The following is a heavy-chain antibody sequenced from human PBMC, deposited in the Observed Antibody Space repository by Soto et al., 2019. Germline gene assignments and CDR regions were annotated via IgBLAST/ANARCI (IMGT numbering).Heavy chain of an antibody. V-gene: IGHV1-69*12. CDR1: GGTFSSYA. Sequence: QVQLVQSGAEVKKPGSSVKVSCKASGGTFSSYAVSWVRQAPEQGLEWMGGIIPIFGTANYAQKFQGRVTITEDECTSTAYMDLRSLGSEDTAVDYCARTGHRTPVYYYYYGMDVWGQGTTVTVSS. J-gene: IGHJ6*02. CDR2: IIPIFGTA. CDR3: ARTGHRTPVYYYYYGMDV.